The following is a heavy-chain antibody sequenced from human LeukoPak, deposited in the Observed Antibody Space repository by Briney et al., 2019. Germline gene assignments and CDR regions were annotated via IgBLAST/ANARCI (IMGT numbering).Heavy chain of an antibody. D-gene: IGHD3-10*01. Sequence: KPSETLSLTCAVSGASISSYFWSWIRQPPGKGLEWIGEINHSGSTNYNPSLKSRVTISVDTSKNQFSLKLSSVTAADTAVYYCARSIIYYYGSGSYYNRNSYYFDYWGQGTLVTVSS. CDR3: ARSIIYYYGSGSYYNRNSYYFDY. V-gene: IGHV4-34*01. CDR1: GASISSYF. J-gene: IGHJ4*02. CDR2: INHSGST.